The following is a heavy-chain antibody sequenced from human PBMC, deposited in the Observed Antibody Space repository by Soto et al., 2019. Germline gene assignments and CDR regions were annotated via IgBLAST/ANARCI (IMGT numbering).Heavy chain of an antibody. CDR1: GFTFSSYG. J-gene: IGHJ5*02. V-gene: IGHV3-30*18. Sequence: QVQLVESGGGVVQPGRSLRLSCAASGFTFSSYGMHWVRQAPGKGLEWVAVISYDGSNKYYADSVKGRFTISRDNSKNTLYLQMNSLRAEDTAVYYCAKGGTEYQLLRWFDPWGQGTLVTVSS. CDR2: ISYDGSNK. D-gene: IGHD2-2*01. CDR3: AKGGTEYQLLRWFDP.